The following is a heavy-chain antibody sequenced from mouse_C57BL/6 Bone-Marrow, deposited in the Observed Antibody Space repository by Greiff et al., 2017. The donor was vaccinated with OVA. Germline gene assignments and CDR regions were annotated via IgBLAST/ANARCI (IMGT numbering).Heavy chain of an antibody. J-gene: IGHJ3*01. CDR3: AYYYEGFAY. CDR2: IHPGSGSN. CDR1: GYTFTSYW. V-gene: IGHV1-55*01. Sequence: VQLQQPGAELVKPGASVKMSCKASGYTFTSYWITWVKQRPGQGLEWIGDIHPGSGSNNYNEKSKSKATLTVDTSSSTAYMQLSSLTSEDSAVYYCAYYYEGFAYWGQGTLVTVSA. D-gene: IGHD1-1*01.